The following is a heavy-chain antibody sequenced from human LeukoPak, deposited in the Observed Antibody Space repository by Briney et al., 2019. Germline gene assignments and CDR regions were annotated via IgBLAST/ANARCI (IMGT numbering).Heavy chain of an antibody. CDR1: GGSISSSSYY. CDR2: INYSGST. Sequence: SETLSLTCTVSGGSISSSSYYWGWIRQPPGKGLEWIGSINYSGSTYYNPSLKSRVTISVDRSKNQFSLKLSSVTAADTAVYYCALTTVTTLEENWFDPWGQGTLVTVSS. D-gene: IGHD4-17*01. CDR3: ALTTVTTLEENWFDP. J-gene: IGHJ5*02. V-gene: IGHV4-39*07.